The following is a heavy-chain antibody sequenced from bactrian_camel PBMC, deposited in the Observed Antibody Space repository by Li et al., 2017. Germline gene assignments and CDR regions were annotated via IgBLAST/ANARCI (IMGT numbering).Heavy chain of an antibody. D-gene: IGHD1*01. Sequence: QLVESGEVLAQPGGSLRLSCGSSSGHTGRMYCMAWIRQAPGKEREGVVALASDGSTWYADSVKGRFTISKDNAKNTVDLHMVSLKPEDTAMYYCAADFPRRRAPRLVDVLYLAYKGRGTQVTVS. J-gene: IGHJ4*01. CDR2: LASDGST. V-gene: IGHV3S53*01. CDR1: SGHTGRMYC.